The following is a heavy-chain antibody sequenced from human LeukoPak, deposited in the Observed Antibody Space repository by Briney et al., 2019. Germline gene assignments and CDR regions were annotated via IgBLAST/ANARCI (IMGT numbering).Heavy chain of an antibody. D-gene: IGHD3-10*01. Sequence: SETLSLTCTVSGGSISSYYWSWIRQPPGKGLEWIGYIYYSGSTNYNPSLKSRVTISVDTSKNQFSLKLSSVTAADTAVYYCARESSGSYYNWFDPWGQGTLVTVSS. CDR2: IYYSGST. J-gene: IGHJ5*02. CDR1: GGSISSYY. V-gene: IGHV4-59*01. CDR3: ARESSGSYYNWFDP.